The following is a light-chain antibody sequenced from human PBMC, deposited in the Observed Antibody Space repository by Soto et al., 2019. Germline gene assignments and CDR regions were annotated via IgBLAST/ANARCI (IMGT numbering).Light chain of an antibody. CDR3: CSYAGSSPHVV. CDR1: SSDVGSYNL. V-gene: IGLV2-23*01. CDR2: EGS. Sequence: QSVLTQPASVSGSPGQSITISCTGTSSDVGSYNLVSWYQQHPGKAPKLMIYEGSKRPSGVSNSFSGSKSGNTASLTISGLQAEDEADYYCCSYAGSSPHVVFGGGTKLTV. J-gene: IGLJ2*01.